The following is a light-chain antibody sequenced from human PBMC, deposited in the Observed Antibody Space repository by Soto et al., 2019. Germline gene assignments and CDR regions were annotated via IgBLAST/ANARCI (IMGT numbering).Light chain of an antibody. J-gene: IGKJ5*01. CDR3: QQSLSTPLT. Sequence: DLQMTQSPSSLSASVGDRVTITCRASQSISSYLNWYQQKPGKAPKLLIYEASSLQSGVPSRFSGSGSGTDFTLTISSLQPEDFATYYCQQSLSTPLTFGQGTRLEIK. CDR2: EAS. V-gene: IGKV1-39*01. CDR1: QSISSY.